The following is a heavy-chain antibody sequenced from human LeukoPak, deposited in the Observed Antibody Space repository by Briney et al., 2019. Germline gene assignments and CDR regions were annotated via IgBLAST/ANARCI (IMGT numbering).Heavy chain of an antibody. V-gene: IGHV3-48*04. Sequence: QSGGSLRLSCEASGFTFTNAWMNWVRQAPGKGLEWVSYISSSGSTIYYADSVKGRFTISRDNAKNSLYLQMNSLRAEDTAVYYCAELGITMIGGVWGKGTTVTISS. CDR1: GFTFTNAW. CDR2: ISSSGSTI. CDR3: AELGITMIGGV. D-gene: IGHD3-10*02. J-gene: IGHJ6*04.